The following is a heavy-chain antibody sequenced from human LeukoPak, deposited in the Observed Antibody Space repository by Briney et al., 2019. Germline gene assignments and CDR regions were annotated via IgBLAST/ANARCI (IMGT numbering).Heavy chain of an antibody. D-gene: IGHD2-15*01. CDR1: GYTFTSYY. CDR2: INPSGGST. CDR3: ARGYCSGGSRSPQDAFDI. J-gene: IGHJ3*02. Sequence: ASVKVSCKASGYTFTSYYMHWVRQAPGQGLEWMGIINPSGGSTSYAQKFQGRVTMTRDMSTSTVYMELSSLRSEDTAVYYCARGYCSGGSRSPQDAFDIWGQGTMVTVSS. V-gene: IGHV1-46*01.